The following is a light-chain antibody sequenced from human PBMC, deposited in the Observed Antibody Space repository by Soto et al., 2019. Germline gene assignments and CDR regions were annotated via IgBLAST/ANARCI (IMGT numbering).Light chain of an antibody. CDR3: SSYTSSSTLV. CDR2: DVS. J-gene: IGLJ1*01. Sequence: QSALTQPASVSGSPGQSITISCTGTSNDVGAYNYVSWYQQHPGKAPKLMIYDVSNRPSGVSNRFSAFKSGNTASLTISGLQAEDEADYYCSSYTSSSTLVFGTGTKLTVL. V-gene: IGLV2-14*01. CDR1: SNDVGAYNY.